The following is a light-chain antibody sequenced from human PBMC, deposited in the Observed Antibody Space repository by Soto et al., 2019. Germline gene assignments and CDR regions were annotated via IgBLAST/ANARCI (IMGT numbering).Light chain of an antibody. Sequence: QSALTQTASVSGSPGQSITLSCAGTSGEVGRYNHVAWYKQHPGKAPNLMIYEVTKRPSGVSYRFSGSKSGNTASLNISGLQAEDEADYYCVSYTGSSTTYVVATGTNVTVL. CDR3: VSYTGSSTTYV. CDR2: EVT. CDR1: SGEVGRYNH. J-gene: IGLJ1*01. V-gene: IGLV2-14*01.